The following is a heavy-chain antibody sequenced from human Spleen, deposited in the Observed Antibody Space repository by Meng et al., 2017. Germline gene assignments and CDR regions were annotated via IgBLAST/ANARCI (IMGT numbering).Heavy chain of an antibody. CDR1: GYTLSSDG. Sequence: QGQRVQSGGAVHKPGASVNVSCEASGYTLSSDGFSWVRQAPGHGLEWLGWINTYNGKTDYAQKFQGRITMTTDTFTSTAYMELRNLRSDDTAVYYCARGQGGFDYWGQGTLVTVSS. CDR2: INTYNGKT. CDR3: ARGQGGFDY. D-gene: IGHD3-16*01. V-gene: IGHV1-18*01. J-gene: IGHJ4*02.